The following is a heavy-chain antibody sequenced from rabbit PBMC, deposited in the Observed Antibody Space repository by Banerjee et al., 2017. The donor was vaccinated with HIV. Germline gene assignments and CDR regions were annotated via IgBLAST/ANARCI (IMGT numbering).Heavy chain of an antibody. CDR1: GFSFSSSYY. J-gene: IGHJ2*01. CDR2: IYAGSSGST. CDR3: TRWGDSGWYPTYAFDP. V-gene: IGHV1S40*01. D-gene: IGHD1-1*01. Sequence: QSLEESGGDLVKPGASLTLTCTASGFSFSSSYYMCWVRQAPGKGLEWIACIYAGSSGSTYYASWAKGRFTISKTSSTTVTLQIASLTAADTATYFCTRWGDSGWYPTYAFDPWGQGTLVTVS.